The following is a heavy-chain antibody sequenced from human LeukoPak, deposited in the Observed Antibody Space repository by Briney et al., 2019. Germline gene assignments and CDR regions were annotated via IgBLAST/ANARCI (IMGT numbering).Heavy chain of an antibody. D-gene: IGHD2-15*01. J-gene: IGHJ5*02. Sequence: ASVKVSCKASGYTFTSYGISWVRQAPGQGLEWMGWINPNSGGTNYAQKFQGRVTMTRDTSISTAYMELSRLRSDDTAVYYCAGDIVVVVAGTDWFDPWGQGTLVTVSS. CDR1: GYTFTSYG. CDR3: AGDIVVVVAGTDWFDP. V-gene: IGHV1-2*02. CDR2: INPNSGGT.